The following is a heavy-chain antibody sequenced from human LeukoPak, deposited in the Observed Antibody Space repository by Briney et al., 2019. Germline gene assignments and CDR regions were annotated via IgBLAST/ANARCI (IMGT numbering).Heavy chain of an antibody. CDR3: ARDSSGWYGAFDI. Sequence: GGSLRLSCAASGFNFNTYAFHWVRQAPGKGLEWVASISSSSSYIYYADSMKGRFTISRDNAKNSLCLQMNSLRAEDTAVYYCARDSSGWYGAFDIWGQGTMVTVSS. V-gene: IGHV3-21*01. J-gene: IGHJ3*02. CDR1: GFNFNTYA. D-gene: IGHD6-19*01. CDR2: ISSSSSYI.